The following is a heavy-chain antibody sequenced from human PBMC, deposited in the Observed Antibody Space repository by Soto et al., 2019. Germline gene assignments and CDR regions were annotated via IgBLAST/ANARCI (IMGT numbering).Heavy chain of an antibody. J-gene: IGHJ4*02. CDR2: IYYSGST. V-gene: IGHV4-30-4*01. CDR1: GGSIRSGDYY. Sequence: SETLSLTCTVSGGSIRSGDYYWSWIRQPPGKGLEWIGYIYYSGSTYYNPSLKSRVTISVDTSKNQFSLKLSSVTAADTAVYYCARDTAEWSIDYWGQGTLVTVSS. D-gene: IGHD3-3*01. CDR3: ARDTAEWSIDY.